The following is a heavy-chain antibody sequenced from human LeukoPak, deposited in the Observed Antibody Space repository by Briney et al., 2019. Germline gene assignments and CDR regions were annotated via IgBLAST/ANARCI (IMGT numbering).Heavy chain of an antibody. CDR1: GYTFISYG. CDR3: ARDPSSGYSSTWYRY. J-gene: IGHJ4*02. D-gene: IGHD6-13*01. CDR2: ISAYNGNT. Sequence: GASVKVSCKASGYTFISYGISWVRQAPGQGLEWMGWISAYNGNTNYAQKLQGRVTMTTDTSTSTAYMELRSLRSDDTAVYYCARDPSSGYSSTWYRYWGQGTLSPSPQ. V-gene: IGHV1-18*01.